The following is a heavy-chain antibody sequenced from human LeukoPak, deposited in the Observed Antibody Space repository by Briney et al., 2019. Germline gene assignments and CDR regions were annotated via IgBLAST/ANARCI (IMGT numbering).Heavy chain of an antibody. CDR3: ASDLYLGY. D-gene: IGHD3-16*01. CDR2: INGDGSTT. CDR1: GFTFSSYW. Sequence: QPGGSLRLSCAASGFTFSSYWMHWVRQAPGKGLVWVSRINGDGSTTNYADSVKGRFTISRDNAKNTLYLQMNSLRAEDTAVYYCASDLYLGYGGQGTLVTVSS. V-gene: IGHV3-74*01. J-gene: IGHJ4*02.